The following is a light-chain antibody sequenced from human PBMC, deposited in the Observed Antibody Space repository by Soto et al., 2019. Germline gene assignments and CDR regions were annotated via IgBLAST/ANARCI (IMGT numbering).Light chain of an antibody. J-gene: IGLJ1*01. CDR2: DVS. V-gene: IGLV2-11*01. CDR3: CSYAGSYTYV. Sequence: QSVLTQPRSLSGSPGQSVTISCTGTISDVGGYNYVSWYQQHPGKAPKLMIYDVSKRPSGVPDRFSGSKSGNTASLTISGLQAEDEADYYCCSYAGSYTYVFGTGTKVNV. CDR1: ISDVGGYNY.